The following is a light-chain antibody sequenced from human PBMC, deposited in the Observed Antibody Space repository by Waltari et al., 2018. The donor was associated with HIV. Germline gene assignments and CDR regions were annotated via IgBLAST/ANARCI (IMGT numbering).Light chain of an antibody. V-gene: IGLV1-40*01. CDR3: QSYDSSLSTVV. Sequence: QSVLAQPPSVSGAPGQRVTISCTGSSSNIGAGFDVHWYQQLPGTAPRLLIYGHNNRPSGVPDRCSGSRSGTSASLAITVLQAEDESDYYCQSYDSSLSTVVFGGGTKLTVL. CDR2: GHN. J-gene: IGLJ3*02. CDR1: SSNIGAGFD.